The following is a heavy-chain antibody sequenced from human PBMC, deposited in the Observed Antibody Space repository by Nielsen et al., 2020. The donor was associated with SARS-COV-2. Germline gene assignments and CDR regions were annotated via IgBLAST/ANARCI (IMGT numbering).Heavy chain of an antibody. CDR1: GFTYKNYA. J-gene: IGHJ1*01. V-gene: IGHV3-23*01. D-gene: IGHD4-17*01. CDR2: ISGSGEKT. CDR3: ARDIPLDGDYPGAEYFQH. Sequence: GGSLRLSCAASGFTYKNYAMSWVRQAPGKGLEWVSAISGSGEKTYYTDAVKGRFTISRDNSKNTLYLQMNSLRAEDTAVYYCARDIPLDGDYPGAEYFQHWGQGTLVTVSS.